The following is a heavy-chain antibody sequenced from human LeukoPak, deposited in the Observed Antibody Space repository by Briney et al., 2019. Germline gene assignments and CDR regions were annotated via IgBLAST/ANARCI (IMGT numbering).Heavy chain of an antibody. CDR1: GFTFSNYE. Sequence: PGGSLRLSCAASGFTFSNYEFNWVRQAPGKGLEWVSYISSSGRNIYYADSVKGRFTVSRDNAKNSLYLQMNSLRAEDTAGYYCARDLVQLWSKDYWGQGTLVTVSS. V-gene: IGHV3-48*03. D-gene: IGHD5-18*01. J-gene: IGHJ4*02. CDR2: ISSSGRNI. CDR3: ARDLVQLWSKDY.